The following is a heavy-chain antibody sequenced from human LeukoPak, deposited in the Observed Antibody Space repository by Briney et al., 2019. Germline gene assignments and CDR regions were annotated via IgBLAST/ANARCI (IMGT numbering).Heavy chain of an antibody. V-gene: IGHV1-69*06. D-gene: IGHD6-19*01. Sequence: SVKVSCKASGGTFSSYAISWVRQAPGQGLEWMGGIIPIFGTANYAQEFQGRVTITADKSTSTAYMELSSLRSEDTAVYYCARGDGAVAKLCGMDVWGKGTTVTVSS. CDR2: IIPIFGTA. CDR1: GGTFSSYA. CDR3: ARGDGAVAKLCGMDV. J-gene: IGHJ6*04.